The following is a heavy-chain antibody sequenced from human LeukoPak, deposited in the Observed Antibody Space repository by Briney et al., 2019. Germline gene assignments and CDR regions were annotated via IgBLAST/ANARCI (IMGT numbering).Heavy chain of an antibody. CDR2: ISYDSSNK. Sequence: PGGSLRLSCAASRFTFSSFAMHWVRQAPGKGLEWVAIISYDSSNKYYADSVKGRFTISRDKSKNTLYLQMNSLRAEDTAVYYCAKGNQYSSSLDYWGQGTLVTVSS. CDR1: RFTFSSFA. D-gene: IGHD6-13*01. V-gene: IGHV3-30-3*01. CDR3: AKGNQYSSSLDY. J-gene: IGHJ4*02.